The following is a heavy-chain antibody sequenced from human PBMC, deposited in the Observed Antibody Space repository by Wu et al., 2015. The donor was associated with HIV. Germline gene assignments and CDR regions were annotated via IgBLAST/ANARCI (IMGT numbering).Heavy chain of an antibody. V-gene: IGHV1-46*01. D-gene: IGHD2-8*01. J-gene: IGHJ1*01. Sequence: QVQLTQSGAEVKKPGASVKVSCKASGYTFTSFYMHWVRQAPGQGLEWMGLINPNGGSTTYAQKFQGRVTMTRYTSTSTVYMELSSLTSEDTAIYYCATVSSTNSCTTTFTSWGQGTLVTVSS. CDR3: ATVSSTNSCTTTFTS. CDR1: GYTFTSFY. CDR2: INPNGGST.